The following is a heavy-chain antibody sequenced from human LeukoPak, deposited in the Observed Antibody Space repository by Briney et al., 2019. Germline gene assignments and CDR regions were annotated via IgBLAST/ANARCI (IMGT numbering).Heavy chain of an antibody. CDR2: MNPNSGNT. V-gene: IGHV1-8*01. CDR1: GYTSTSYD. D-gene: IGHD4-23*01. Sequence: ASVKVSCKASGYTSTSYDINWVRQATGQGLEWMGWMNPNSGNTGYAQKFQGRVTMTRNTSISTAYMELSSLRSEDTAVYYCARSLDYGGNHFDYWGQGTLVTVSS. J-gene: IGHJ4*02. CDR3: ARSLDYGGNHFDY.